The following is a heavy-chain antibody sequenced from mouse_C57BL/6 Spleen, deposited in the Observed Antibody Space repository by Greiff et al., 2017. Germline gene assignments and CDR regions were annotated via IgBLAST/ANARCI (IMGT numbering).Heavy chain of an antibody. J-gene: IGHJ2*01. Sequence: EVQLQQSGPVLARPGASVKMSCKTSGYTFTSYWMHWVKQRPGQGLEWIGAISPGHSDTSYNQKFKGKAKLTAVTSASPAYMELISLTNADSAVYYCTIYDSYFDYWGQGTTLTVAS. V-gene: IGHV1-5*01. CDR3: TIYDSYFDY. CDR2: ISPGHSDT. D-gene: IGHD2-3*01. CDR1: GYTFTSYW.